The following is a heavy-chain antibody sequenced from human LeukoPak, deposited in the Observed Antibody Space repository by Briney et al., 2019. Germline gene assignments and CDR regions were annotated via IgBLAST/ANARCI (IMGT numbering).Heavy chain of an antibody. CDR2: FYSDGST. V-gene: IGHV3-53*01. Sequence: GGSLRLSCAASGFIVSDNYMSWVRQAPGKGLEWVTAFYSDGSTYYVDSVKGRFIISRDDSKNTVYLQTNSLRVEDTAIYYCARAMTRVTTFDSWGQGTLVTVSS. CDR1: GFIVSDNY. J-gene: IGHJ4*02. D-gene: IGHD4-17*01. CDR3: ARAMTRVTTFDS.